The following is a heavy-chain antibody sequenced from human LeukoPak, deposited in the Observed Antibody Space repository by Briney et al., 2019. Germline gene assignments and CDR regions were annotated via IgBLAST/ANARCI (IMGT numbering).Heavy chain of an antibody. CDR3: AKRCVRGWSTDAFDF. D-gene: IGHD6-19*01. Sequence: GGSLRLSCAASGFTFNIYAMSWLRQAPGKGLEGVSTIRGSYCTTYYADSVKGRFTISRDNSKNTLYLQMNSLRAEDTAVYYCAKRCVRGWSTDAFDFWGQGTKVTVSS. J-gene: IGHJ3*01. V-gene: IGHV3-23*01. CDR1: GFTFNIYA. CDR2: IRGSYCTT.